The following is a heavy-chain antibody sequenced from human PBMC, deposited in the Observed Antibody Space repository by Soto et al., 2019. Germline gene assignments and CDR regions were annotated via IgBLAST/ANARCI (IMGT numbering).Heavy chain of an antibody. J-gene: IGHJ5*02. Sequence: QVQLVQSGAEVKKPGASVKVSCKASGYTFTSYDISWVRQAPGQGLEWMGWISTYNGNTNYAQKLQGRVTMTTDTYTSAAYMELRSLRSDDTAVYYCARGFRVAATRWWFDPWRQGTLVTVSS. D-gene: IGHD2-15*01. CDR1: GYTFTSYD. CDR2: ISTYNGNT. V-gene: IGHV1-18*01. CDR3: ARGFRVAATRWWFDP.